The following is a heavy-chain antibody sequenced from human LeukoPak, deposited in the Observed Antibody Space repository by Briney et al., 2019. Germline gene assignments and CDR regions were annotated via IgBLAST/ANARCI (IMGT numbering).Heavy chain of an antibody. CDR3: ARGPQWFGELLPFDY. J-gene: IGHJ4*02. V-gene: IGHV4-38-2*02. CDR1: DYSISSGYGYY. D-gene: IGHD3-10*01. CDR2: IYHSGIT. Sequence: SETLSLTCTVSDYSISSGYGYYWGWIRQPPGKGLEWIGNIYHSGITYYNHFNSSLKSRVTISIDTSKNQFSLKLSSVTAADTAVYYCARGPQWFGELLPFDYWGQGTLVTVSS.